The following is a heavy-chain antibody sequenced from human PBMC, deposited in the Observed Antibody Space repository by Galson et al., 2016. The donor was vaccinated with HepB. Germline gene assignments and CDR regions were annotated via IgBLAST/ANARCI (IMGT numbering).Heavy chain of an antibody. D-gene: IGHD1-26*01. CDR1: GFTFSSYG. J-gene: IGHJ4*02. V-gene: IGHV3-33*01. CDR2: TWYDGSNK. Sequence: SLRLSCAASGFTFSSYGKHWVRQAPGKGLEWVAVTWYDGSNKYYADSVKGRFTISRDNSKNTLYLQMNSLRVEDMAVYYCARLQWELVDYWGQGTLVTVSS. CDR3: ARLQWELVDY.